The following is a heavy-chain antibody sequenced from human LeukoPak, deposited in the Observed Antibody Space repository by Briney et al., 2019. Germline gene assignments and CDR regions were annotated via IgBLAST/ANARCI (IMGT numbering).Heavy chain of an antibody. CDR2: IYYSGST. D-gene: IGHD2-15*01. CDR3: ARTPVVVVAVGVSDAFDI. CDR1: GGSISSSSYY. Sequence: SETLSLTCTVSGGSISSSSYYWGWIRQPPGKGLEWIGSIYYSGSTYYNPSLKSRVTISVDTSKNQFSLKLSSVTAADTAVYYCARTPVVVVAVGVSDAFDIWGQGTMVTVSS. J-gene: IGHJ3*02. V-gene: IGHV4-39*07.